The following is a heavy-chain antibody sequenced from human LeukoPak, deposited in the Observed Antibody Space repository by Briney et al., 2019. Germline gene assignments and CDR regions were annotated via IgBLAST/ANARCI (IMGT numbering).Heavy chain of an antibody. V-gene: IGHV3-30-3*01. D-gene: IGHD3-10*01. CDR3: ARDRVRYFDY. CDR2: ISYDGSNK. CDR1: GFTFSSYA. Sequence: PGGSLRLSCAASGFTFSSYAMHWVRQAPGKGLEWVAVISYDGSNKYYADSVKGRFTISRDNSKNTLYLQMNSLRAEDTAVYYCARDRVRYFDYWGQGTLVTVSS. J-gene: IGHJ4*02.